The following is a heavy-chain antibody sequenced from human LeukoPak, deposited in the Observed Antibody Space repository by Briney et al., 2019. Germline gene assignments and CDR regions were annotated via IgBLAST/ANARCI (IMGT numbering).Heavy chain of an antibody. Sequence: SETLSLTCTVSGGSISSGGYYWSWIRQHPGTGLEWIGYIYYSGSTYYNPSLKSRVTISVDTSKNQFSLKLSSVTAADTAVYYCARVGHYYGSGSRFDYWGQGTLVTVSS. CDR3: ARVGHYYGSGSRFDY. J-gene: IGHJ4*02. D-gene: IGHD3-10*01. CDR2: IYYSGST. V-gene: IGHV4-31*03. CDR1: GGSISSGGYY.